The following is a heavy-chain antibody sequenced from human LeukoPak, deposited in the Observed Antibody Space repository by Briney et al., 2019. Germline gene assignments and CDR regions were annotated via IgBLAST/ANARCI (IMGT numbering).Heavy chain of an antibody. V-gene: IGHV1-18*01. CDR3: ARVSSLVRGVIPLDY. D-gene: IGHD3-10*01. J-gene: IGHJ4*02. Sequence: ASVKVSCKASGYTCTSYGISWVRQAPGQGLEWMGWISAYNGNTNYAQKLQGRVTMTTDTSTSTAYMELRSLRSDYTAVYYCARVSSLVRGVIPLDYWGQGTLVTVSS. CDR2: ISAYNGNT. CDR1: GYTCTSYG.